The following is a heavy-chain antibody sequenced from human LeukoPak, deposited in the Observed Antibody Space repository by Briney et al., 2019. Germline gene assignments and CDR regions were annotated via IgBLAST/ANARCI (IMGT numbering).Heavy chain of an antibody. CDR3: AKTGYSSGWYRKDNWFDP. CDR1: GFTFSSYA. D-gene: IGHD6-19*01. CDR2: ISGSDGST. Sequence: GGSLRLSCAASGFTFSSYAMSWVRQAPGKGLEWVSAISGSDGSTYYADSVKGRFTISRDNSKNTLYLQMNSLRAEDTAVYYCAKTGYSSGWYRKDNWFDPWGQGTLVTVSS. J-gene: IGHJ5*02. V-gene: IGHV3-23*01.